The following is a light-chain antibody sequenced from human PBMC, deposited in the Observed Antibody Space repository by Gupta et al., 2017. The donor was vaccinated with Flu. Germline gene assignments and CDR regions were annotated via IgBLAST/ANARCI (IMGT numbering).Light chain of an antibody. V-gene: IGLV3-25*02. Sequence: SHQLTQPPSVSVSPGQPARIACSGDALPKKYAYWYQQNPGQAPLLVIYKDSERPSGIPERFSGSSSGTTVTLTISGVQAEDEADYYCQSADRSGSRVFGGGTKLTVL. J-gene: IGLJ3*02. CDR1: ALPKKY. CDR3: QSADRSGSRV. CDR2: KDS.